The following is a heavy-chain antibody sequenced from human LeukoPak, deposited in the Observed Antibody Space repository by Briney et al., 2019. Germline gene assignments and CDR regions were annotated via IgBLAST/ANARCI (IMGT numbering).Heavy chain of an antibody. CDR2: ISGGGGST. V-gene: IGHV3-23*01. Sequence: GGSLRLSCAASGFTFSSYGMSWARQAPGKGLEWVSAISGGGGSTYYADSVKGRFTISRDNSKNTLYLQMNSLRAEDTAVYYCAKDTAWRSNWFDPWGQGTLVTVSS. J-gene: IGHJ5*02. CDR3: AKDTAWRSNWFDP. D-gene: IGHD3-3*01. CDR1: GFTFSSYG.